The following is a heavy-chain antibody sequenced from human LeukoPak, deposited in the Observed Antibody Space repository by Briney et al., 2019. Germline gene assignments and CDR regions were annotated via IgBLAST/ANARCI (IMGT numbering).Heavy chain of an antibody. J-gene: IGHJ3*01. D-gene: IGHD3-22*01. CDR1: GGSFSGYY. Sequence: SETLSLTCAVYGGSFSGYYWSWIRQPPGKGLEWIGEINHSGSTNYNPSLKSRVTISVDTSKNQFSLKLSSVTAADTAVYFCARAVPVTMTPPFDRWGLGTVVTVSS. CDR3: ARAVPVTMTPPFDR. CDR2: INHSGST. V-gene: IGHV4-34*01.